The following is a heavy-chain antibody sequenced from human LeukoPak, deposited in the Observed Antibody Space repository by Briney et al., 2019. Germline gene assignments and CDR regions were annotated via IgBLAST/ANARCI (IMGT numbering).Heavy chain of an antibody. CDR2: INHSGST. CDR3: ARVGLPLVGAFDI. Sequence: SETLSLTCAVYGGSFSGYYWSWIRQPPGKGLEWIGEINHSGSTNYNPSLKSRVTISVDTSRNQFSLKLSSVTAADTAVYYCARVGLPLVGAFDIWGQGTMVTVSS. J-gene: IGHJ3*02. CDR1: GGSFSGYY. D-gene: IGHD5-18*01. V-gene: IGHV4-34*01.